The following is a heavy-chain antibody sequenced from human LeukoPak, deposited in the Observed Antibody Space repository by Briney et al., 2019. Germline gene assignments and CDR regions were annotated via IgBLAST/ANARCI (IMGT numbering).Heavy chain of an antibody. D-gene: IGHD3-22*01. J-gene: IGHJ3*02. V-gene: IGHV3-33*01. CDR2: IWYDGSNK. CDR3: AREGNYYDSSGSLTAFDI. CDR1: GFTFSTYG. Sequence: GGSLRLSCAASGFTFSTYGMHWVRQAPGKGLEWVAVIWYDGSNKYYADSVKGRFTISRDNSKNTLYLQMNSLRAEDTAVYYCAREGNYYDSSGSLTAFDIWGQGTMVTVSS.